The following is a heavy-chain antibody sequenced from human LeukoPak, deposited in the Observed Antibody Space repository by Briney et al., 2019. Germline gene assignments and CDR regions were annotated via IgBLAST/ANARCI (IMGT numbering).Heavy chain of an antibody. CDR2: IKKDVDEK. J-gene: IGHJ3*02. Sequence: GGSLRLSCAASGVTFSSHWMTWIRQAPGKGMEWVASIKKDVDEKYYVDSVKGRFTISRDNAKNSLYLLMNSLRAEDTAVYYCAKALGRSSSWYTYAFDIWGQGTMVTVSS. CDR1: GVTFSSHW. CDR3: AKALGRSSSWYTYAFDI. D-gene: IGHD6-13*01. V-gene: IGHV3-7*03.